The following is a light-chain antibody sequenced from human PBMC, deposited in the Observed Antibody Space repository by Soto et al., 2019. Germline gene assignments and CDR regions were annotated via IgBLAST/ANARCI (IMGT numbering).Light chain of an antibody. CDR1: QSVSSSY. CDR3: QQYGSSPPIT. Sequence: SPGTLSLSPGERATLSCRASQSVSSSYLAWYQQKPGQAPRLLIYGASSRATGIQDKFSGRGSGTDFTLTISRLEPEDFAVYYCQQYGSSPPITFGQGTRLEIK. J-gene: IGKJ5*01. V-gene: IGKV3-20*01. CDR2: GAS.